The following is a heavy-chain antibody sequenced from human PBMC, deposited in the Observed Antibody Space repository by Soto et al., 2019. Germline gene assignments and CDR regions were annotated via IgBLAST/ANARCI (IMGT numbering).Heavy chain of an antibody. D-gene: IGHD1-1*01. CDR1: GFTFRSYA. Sequence: PGGSLRLSCAASGFTFRSYAMSWVRQPPGKGLEWVSAISAGGGSTYYADSVKGRFTISRDNSKNTLYLQMNSLRAGDTAVYYCAKVPTHWNAFFFDYSGQATLVTVSS. J-gene: IGHJ4*02. CDR3: AKVPTHWNAFFFDY. CDR2: ISAGGGST. V-gene: IGHV3-23*01.